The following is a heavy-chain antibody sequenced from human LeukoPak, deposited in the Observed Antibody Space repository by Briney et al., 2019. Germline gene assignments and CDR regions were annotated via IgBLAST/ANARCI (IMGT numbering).Heavy chain of an antibody. CDR2: YYYSGRI. Sequence: SETLSLTCTVSGGPISSGGYYWRWICQHPGKGLEWIGYYYYSGRIYYNRSLKSRVSRSVDTSNKQFSLKLSSVTAADTAVYYCERRARLYYYDSSGSQERRVGRAGDAFDNWGQGTMVTVSS. CDR1: GGPISSGGYY. D-gene: IGHD3-22*01. J-gene: IGHJ3*02. CDR3: ERRARLYYYDSSGSQERRVGRAGDAFDN. V-gene: IGHV4-31*03.